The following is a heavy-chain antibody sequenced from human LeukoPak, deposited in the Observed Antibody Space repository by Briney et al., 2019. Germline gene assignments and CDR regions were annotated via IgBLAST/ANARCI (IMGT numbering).Heavy chain of an antibody. Sequence: GGSLRLSCAASGFTFSSYAMHWVRQAPGKGLEWVAVMSYVGSNKYYADSVKGRFTISRDNSKNTLYLQMNSLRAEDTAVYYCARLLAGSGYARGAFDIWGQGTMVTVSS. CDR2: MSYVGSNK. CDR3: ARLLAGSGYARGAFDI. CDR1: GFTFSSYA. V-gene: IGHV3-30*04. D-gene: IGHD3-22*01. J-gene: IGHJ3*02.